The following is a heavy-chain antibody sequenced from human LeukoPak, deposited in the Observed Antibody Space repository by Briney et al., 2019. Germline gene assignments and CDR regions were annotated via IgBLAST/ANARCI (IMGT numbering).Heavy chain of an antibody. Sequence: PGGSLRLSCAASGFTFSSYWMHWVRQAPGKGLVWVSRINTDGSSTSYADSVKGRFTISRDNAKNTLYLQMNSLRAEDTAVYYCANGGLRFLEWSDAFDIWGQGTMVTVSS. D-gene: IGHD3-3*01. J-gene: IGHJ3*02. CDR2: INTDGSST. CDR1: GFTFSSYW. V-gene: IGHV3-74*01. CDR3: ANGGLRFLEWSDAFDI.